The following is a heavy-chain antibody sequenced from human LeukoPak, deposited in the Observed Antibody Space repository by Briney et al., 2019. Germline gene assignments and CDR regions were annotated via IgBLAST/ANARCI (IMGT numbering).Heavy chain of an antibody. CDR2: ISGRGVDT. V-gene: IGHV3-23*01. CDR1: GFTFSSYT. D-gene: IGHD6-13*01. Sequence: PGGSLRLSCAASGFTFSSYTMSWVRQAPGKGLEWLSAISGRGVDTYYADSVKGRFTISRDNSKNTLYLQMNSLRAEDTAVYYCARTSSSWYGGFDYWGQGTLVTVSS. J-gene: IGHJ4*02. CDR3: ARTSSSWYGGFDY.